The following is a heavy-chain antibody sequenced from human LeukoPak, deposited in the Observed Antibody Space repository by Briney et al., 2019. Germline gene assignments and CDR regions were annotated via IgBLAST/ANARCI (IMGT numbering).Heavy chain of an antibody. CDR1: GFSLSTRGVG. Sequence: SGPTLVNPTQTLTLTCTFSGFSLSTRGVGVGWIRQPPGKALEWLALIYWNDDKRYSPSLKSRLTITKDTSKNQVVLTMTNMDPVDTATYCCAHRPRTIFGVITSAFDPWGQGTLVTVSS. J-gene: IGHJ5*02. D-gene: IGHD3-3*01. CDR3: AHRPRTIFGVITSAFDP. CDR2: IYWNDDK. V-gene: IGHV2-5*01.